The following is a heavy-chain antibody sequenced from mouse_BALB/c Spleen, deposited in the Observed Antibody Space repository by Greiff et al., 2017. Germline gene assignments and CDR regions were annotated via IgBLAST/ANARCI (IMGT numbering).Heavy chain of an antibody. Sequence: EVQLQQSGPGLVKPSQSLSLTCTVTGYSITSDYAWNWIRQFPGNKLEWMGYISYSGSTSYNPSLKSRISITRDTSKNQFFLQLNSVTTEDTATYYCAGNYYYAMDYWGQGTSVTVSS. CDR2: ISYSGST. J-gene: IGHJ4*01. V-gene: IGHV3-2*02. D-gene: IGHD2-1*01. CDR1: GYSITSDYA. CDR3: AGNYYYAMDY.